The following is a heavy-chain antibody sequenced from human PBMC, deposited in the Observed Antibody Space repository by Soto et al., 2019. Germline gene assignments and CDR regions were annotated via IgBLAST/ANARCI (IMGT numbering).Heavy chain of an antibody. V-gene: IGHV3-30*18. Sequence: QVQLVESGGGVVQPGRSLRLSCAASGFTFSSYGMHWVRQAPGKGLEWVAVISYDGSNKYYADSVKGRFTISRDNSKNTLYLRMNSLRAEYTAVYYCAKTYDIVVVVAATLDYWGQGTLVTFSS. CDR2: ISYDGSNK. CDR3: AKTYDIVVVVAATLDY. CDR1: GFTFSSYG. J-gene: IGHJ4*02. D-gene: IGHD2-15*01.